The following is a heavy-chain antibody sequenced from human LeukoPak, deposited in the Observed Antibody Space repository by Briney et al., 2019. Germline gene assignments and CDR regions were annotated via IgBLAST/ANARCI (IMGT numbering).Heavy chain of an antibody. D-gene: IGHD3-22*01. CDR1: GGSISSSSYY. CDR3: ARTQYYDFWSGYPQADYYDSSGYRGDAFDI. Sequence: SETLSLTCTVSGGSISSSSYYWGWIRQPPGKGPEGIGSIYYSGSTYYNPSLKIRVTISVDTSKHQFSLKLSSVTGADTAVYYCARTQYYDFWSGYPQADYYDSSGYRGDAFDIWGQGTMVTVSS. V-gene: IGHV4-39*07. J-gene: IGHJ3*02. CDR2: IYYSGST.